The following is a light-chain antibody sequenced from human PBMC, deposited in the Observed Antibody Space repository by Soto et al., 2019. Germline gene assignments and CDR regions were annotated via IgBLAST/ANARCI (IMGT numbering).Light chain of an antibody. CDR3: QQRRDWPPLT. J-gene: IGKJ4*01. Sequence: EVVLTQSPVTLALSPGERATLSCRASQNVDIYVAWYQQRPGQAPSLLIYDASHRATGIPARFSGSGSGTAFTLTISSLEPEDFAVYYCQQRRDWPPLTFGGGTKVEIK. CDR2: DAS. CDR1: QNVDIY. V-gene: IGKV3-11*01.